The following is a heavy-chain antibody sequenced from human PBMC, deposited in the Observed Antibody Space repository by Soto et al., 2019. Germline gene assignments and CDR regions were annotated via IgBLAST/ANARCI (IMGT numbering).Heavy chain of an antibody. D-gene: IGHD6-13*01. CDR2: INLGGST. CDR1: GGSFSGYY. V-gene: IGHV4-34*01. J-gene: IGHJ5*02. Sequence: ASETLSLTCVVYGGSFSGYYWSWIRQPPGKGLEWIGEINLGGSTNYNPSLKSRVTISVDTSKNQFSLKLSSVTAADTAVYYCARGLSGYSSSWNDHWGQGTLVTVSS. CDR3: ARGLSGYSSSWNDH.